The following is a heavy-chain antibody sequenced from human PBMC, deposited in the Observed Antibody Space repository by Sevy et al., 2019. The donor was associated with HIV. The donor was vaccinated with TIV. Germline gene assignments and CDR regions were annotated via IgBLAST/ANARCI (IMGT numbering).Heavy chain of an antibody. CDR3: ARADIAARPGVDY. CDR1: GFTFSSYW. CDR2: INSDGSST. V-gene: IGHV3-74*01. D-gene: IGHD6-6*01. Sequence: GGSLRLSCVASGFTFSSYWMHWVRQAPGKGLVWVSRINSDGSSTSYGDSVKGRFTISRDNAKNTLYLQMNSLRAEDTAVYYCARADIAARPGVDYWGQGTLVTVSS. J-gene: IGHJ4*02.